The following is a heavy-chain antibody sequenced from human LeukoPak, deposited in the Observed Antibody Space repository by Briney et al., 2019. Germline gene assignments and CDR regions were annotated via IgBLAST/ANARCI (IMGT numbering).Heavy chain of an antibody. CDR3: ARRMSSTVGGFDP. CDR2: IYYSGST. D-gene: IGHD4-17*01. Sequence: SDTLSLTCTVSGGSISSYYWSWIRQPPGKGLEWIGYIYYSGSTNYNPSLKSRVTISVDTSKNQFSLKLSSVTAADTAVYYCARRMSSTVGGFDPWGQGTLVTVSS. V-gene: IGHV4-59*01. CDR1: GGSISSYY. J-gene: IGHJ5*02.